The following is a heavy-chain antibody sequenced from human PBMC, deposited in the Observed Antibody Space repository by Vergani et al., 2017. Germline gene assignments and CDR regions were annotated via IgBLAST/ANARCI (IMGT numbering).Heavy chain of an antibody. Sequence: QVQLQESGPGLVKPSQTLSLTCTVSGDSISSGDYYWSWIRQPPGKGLEWIGYIYYSGSTYYNPSLKSRLTISVDTSKNQFSLKLNSVTAADTAVYYCARLQFGAAAPDYWGQGTLVIVSS. CDR1: GDSISSGDYY. V-gene: IGHV4-30-4*08. D-gene: IGHD6-13*01. CDR3: ARLQFGAAAPDY. CDR2: IYYSGST. J-gene: IGHJ4*02.